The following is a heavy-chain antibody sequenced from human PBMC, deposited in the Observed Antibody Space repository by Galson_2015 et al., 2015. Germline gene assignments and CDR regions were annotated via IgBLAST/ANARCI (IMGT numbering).Heavy chain of an antibody. CDR1: GGTFSSYA. CDR2: IIPIFGTA. J-gene: IGHJ6*02. V-gene: IGHV1-69*13. CDR3: ARALTPPGVVVPAAISWYYYYGMDV. D-gene: IGHD2-2*02. Sequence: SVKVSCKASGGTFSSYAISWVRQAPGQGLEWMGGIIPIFGTANYAQKFQGRVTITADESTSTAYMELSSLRSEDTAVYYCARALTPPGVVVPAAISWYYYYGMDVWGQGTTVTVSS.